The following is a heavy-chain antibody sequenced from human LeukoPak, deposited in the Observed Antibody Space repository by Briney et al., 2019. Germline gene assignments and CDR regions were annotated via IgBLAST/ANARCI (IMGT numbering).Heavy chain of an antibody. CDR3: ARDRDKDAFDI. CDR2: INPNSGGT. J-gene: IGHJ3*02. V-gene: IGHV1-2*02. D-gene: IGHD2-21*01. Sequence: GASVKVSCKASGYTFTAYFIHWVRHAPGQGLEWMGWINPNSGGTNYAQKFQGRVTMTRDTSISTAYMELSRLRSDDTAVYYCARDRDKDAFDIWGQGTMVTVSS. CDR1: GYTFTAYF.